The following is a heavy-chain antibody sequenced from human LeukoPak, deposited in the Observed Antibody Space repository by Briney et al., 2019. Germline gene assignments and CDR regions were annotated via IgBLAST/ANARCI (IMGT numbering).Heavy chain of an antibody. D-gene: IGHD2-15*01. CDR2: VYFGGST. CDR1: GGSIVSSDYY. Sequence: PSETLSLTCTVSGGSIVSSDYYWGWIRQLPGKGLEWIGNVYFGGSTYYNPSLKSRVTISVDTSKNQFSLKLSSVTATDTAVYYCARLGSSLPFDYWGQGTLVTVSS. J-gene: IGHJ4*02. CDR3: ARLGSSLPFDY. V-gene: IGHV4-39*01.